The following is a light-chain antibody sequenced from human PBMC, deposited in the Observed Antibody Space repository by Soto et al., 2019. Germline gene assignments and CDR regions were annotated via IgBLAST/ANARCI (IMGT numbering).Light chain of an antibody. CDR3: CSYAGSSTYAV. CDR2: EGS. J-gene: IGLJ7*01. CDR1: SSDVGSYNF. V-gene: IGLV2-23*01. Sequence: QSALTQPASVSGSPGQSITISCTGTSSDVGSYNFVSWYQQHPGKAPKLIIYEGSKRPSGVSNRFSGSKSGNTASRTISGLQAEDEADYYCCSYAGSSTYAVYGGGTQLTVL.